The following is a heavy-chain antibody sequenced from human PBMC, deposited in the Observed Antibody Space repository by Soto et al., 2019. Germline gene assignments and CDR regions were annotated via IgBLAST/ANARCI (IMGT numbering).Heavy chain of an antibody. J-gene: IGHJ5*02. D-gene: IGHD2-2*01. CDR2: INPNSGGT. CDR1: GYTFTGYY. Sequence: ASVKVSCKASGYTFTGYYMHWVRQSPGQGLEWMGWINPNSGGTNYAQKFQGWVTMTRDTSISTAYMELSRLRSDDTAVYYCARQVVVGTSADYNWLEPWGQGTLVTVSS. V-gene: IGHV1-2*04. CDR3: ARQVVVGTSADYNWLEP.